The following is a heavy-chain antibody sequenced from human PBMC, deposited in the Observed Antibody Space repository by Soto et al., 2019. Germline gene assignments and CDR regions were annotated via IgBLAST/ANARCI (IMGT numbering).Heavy chain of an antibody. V-gene: IGHV4-34*01. Sequence: SETLSLTCAVYGGSFSGYYWSWIRQPPGKGLEWIGEINHSGSTNYNPSLKSRVTISVDTSKNQFSLKLSYVTTADTAVYYCARGCITMVRGVIAAYYYYGRDGWGQGTTVAAAS. D-gene: IGHD3-10*01. CDR2: INHSGST. CDR1: GGSFSGYY. J-gene: IGHJ6*01. CDR3: ARGCITMVRGVIAAYYYYGRDG.